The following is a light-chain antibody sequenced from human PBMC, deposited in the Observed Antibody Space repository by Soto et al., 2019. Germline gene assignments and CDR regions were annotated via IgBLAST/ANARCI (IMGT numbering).Light chain of an antibody. CDR3: GSYTTSGSVV. CDR2: DVT. V-gene: IGLV2-14*03. CDR1: DSDVGRYNS. J-gene: IGLJ2*01. Sequence: QSVLTQPASVSGSPGQSITVSCAGTDSDVGRYNSVSWYQQHPGKAPKLIIYDVTNRPSGVSNRFSGSKSGNTASLTISGLQAEDEADYYCGSYTTSGSVVFGGGTKLTVL.